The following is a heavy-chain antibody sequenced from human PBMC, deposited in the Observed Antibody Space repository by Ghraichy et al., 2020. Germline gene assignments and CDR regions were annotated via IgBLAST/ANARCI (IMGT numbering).Heavy chain of an antibody. Sequence: GGSLRLSCAAFGFTFSNYWMTWVRQAPGRGLEWVANIKQDESEKYYVDSVKGRFTISRDNAKNLLYLQMNSLRAEDTAVYYCASGVLSYDYVWGSYPLYSWGQGTLVTDSS. J-gene: IGHJ4*02. CDR1: GFTFSNYW. CDR2: IKQDESEK. D-gene: IGHD3-16*02. V-gene: IGHV3-7*01. CDR3: ASGVLSYDYVWGSYPLYS.